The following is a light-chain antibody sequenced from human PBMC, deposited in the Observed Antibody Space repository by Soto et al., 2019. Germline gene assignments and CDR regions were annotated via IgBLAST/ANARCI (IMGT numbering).Light chain of an antibody. CDR1: SSDVGSYNS. CDR2: GGT. Sequence: HSALTQPASVSGSPGQSITISCTGTSSDVGSYNSVSWYQQHPGKAPKFMIYGGTGRPSGVSNRFSGSKSGNTASLTISGLQAEDEADYYCCSYAGNSTWVFGGGTKLTVL. CDR3: CSYAGNSTWV. V-gene: IGLV2-23*01. J-gene: IGLJ3*02.